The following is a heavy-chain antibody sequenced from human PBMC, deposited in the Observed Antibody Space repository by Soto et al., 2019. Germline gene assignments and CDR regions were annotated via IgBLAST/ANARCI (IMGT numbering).Heavy chain of an antibody. J-gene: IGHJ6*02. V-gene: IGHV4-39*01. CDR1: GGYISSSSYY. CDR2: IYYSGST. CDR3: ASAAQEDIVVVPASHRYYYYGMDV. Sequence: SETPSLTRPFSGGYISSSSYYWGWIPQPPGKGLEWIGGIYYSGSTYYNPSLKSRVTISVDTSKNQFSLKLSSVTAADTAVYYCASAAQEDIVVVPASHRYYYYGMDVWGQGTTVTVSS. D-gene: IGHD2-2*01.